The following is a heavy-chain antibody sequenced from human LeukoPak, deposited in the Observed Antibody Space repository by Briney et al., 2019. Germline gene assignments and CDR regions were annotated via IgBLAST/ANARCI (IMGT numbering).Heavy chain of an antibody. CDR1: GFTFSSYG. Sequence: GGSLRLSCAASGFTFSSYGMHWVRQAPGKGLEWVAVIWYDGTNKYYADSVKGRFTISRDNSKNTLYLQMNSLRAEDTAVYYCARAPDDIVVVVAALDYWGQGTLVTVSS. CDR3: ARAPDDIVVVVAALDY. CDR2: IWYDGTNK. J-gene: IGHJ4*02. D-gene: IGHD2-15*01. V-gene: IGHV3-33*01.